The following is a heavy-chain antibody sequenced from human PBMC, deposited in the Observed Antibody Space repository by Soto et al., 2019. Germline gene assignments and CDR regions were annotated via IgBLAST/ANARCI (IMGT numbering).Heavy chain of an antibody. CDR1: XGTFSSYA. CDR2: IIPIFGTA. J-gene: IGHJ5*02. D-gene: IGHD3-3*01. CDR3: ASVNYDFWSGYDAKGWFDP. V-gene: IGHV1-69*06. Sequence: QSGAEVKKPGSXVKVSCXXXXGTFSSYAISWXXXXXXXXXXXXXXIIPIFGTANYAQKFQGRVTITADKSTSTAYMELSSLRSEDTAVYYCASVNYDFWSGYDAKGWFDPWGQGTLVTVSS.